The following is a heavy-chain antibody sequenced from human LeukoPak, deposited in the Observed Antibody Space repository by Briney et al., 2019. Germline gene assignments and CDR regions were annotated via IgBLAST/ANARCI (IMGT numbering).Heavy chain of an antibody. D-gene: IGHD5-24*01. CDR1: GLSFSASG. J-gene: IGHJ4*02. Sequence: GGSLRLSCAVSGLSFSASGMNWVRQAPGKGLEWVAGVTPSGDPTYYADSVKGRFIISRDNSKTTMYLQMNSLRAEDTGVYYCAKDSGWIQFIEWGQGTSITVSS. V-gene: IGHV3-23*01. CDR3: AKDSGWIQFIE. CDR2: VTPSGDPT.